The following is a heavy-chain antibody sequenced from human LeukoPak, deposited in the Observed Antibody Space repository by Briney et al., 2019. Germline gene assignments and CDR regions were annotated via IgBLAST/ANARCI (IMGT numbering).Heavy chain of an antibody. D-gene: IGHD2-2*01. V-gene: IGHV1-69*04. Sequence: SVKVSCKASGGTFDNYAVSWLREAPGLGLEWMGRIIPMLGKTNSAQKFQDRVTFTADKSTGTAYMELTHLRPDDTAVYYCARDPPYRYYYYGMDVWGQGTTVTVSS. CDR1: GGTFDNYA. J-gene: IGHJ6*02. CDR3: ARDPPYRYYYYGMDV. CDR2: IIPMLGKT.